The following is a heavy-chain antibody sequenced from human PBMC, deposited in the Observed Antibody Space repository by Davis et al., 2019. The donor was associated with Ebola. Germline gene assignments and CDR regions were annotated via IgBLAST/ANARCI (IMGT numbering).Heavy chain of an antibody. CDR3: ARGDQLLWFGELLYGPLESDY. V-gene: IGHV3-64*01. Sequence: GESLKISCAASGFTFTTYALTWVRQAPGKGLEYVSAISSNGGSTYYANSVKGRFTISRDNSKNTLYLQMGSLRAEDMAVYYCARGDQLLWFGELLYGPLESDYWGQGTLVTVSS. CDR2: ISSNGGST. J-gene: IGHJ4*02. D-gene: IGHD3-10*01. CDR1: GFTFTTYA.